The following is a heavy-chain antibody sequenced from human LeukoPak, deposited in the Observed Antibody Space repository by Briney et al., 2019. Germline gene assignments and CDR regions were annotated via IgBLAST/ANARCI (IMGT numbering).Heavy chain of an antibody. CDR2: VSPNSGDT. D-gene: IGHD3-10*01. V-gene: IGHV1-2*02. J-gene: IGHJ4*02. Sequence: ASVTVSCTASGYTLTAYYMHWVRQAPGQGLEWMGWVSPNSGDTNYAQNFQGRVTMTTDTSISTAYMELSSLRSEDTAVYYCAADGYRGSGTPHWGQGTLVTVSS. CDR1: GYTLTAYY. CDR3: AADGYRGSGTPH.